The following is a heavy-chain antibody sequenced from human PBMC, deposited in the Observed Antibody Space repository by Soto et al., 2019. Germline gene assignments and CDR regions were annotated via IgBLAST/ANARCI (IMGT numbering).Heavy chain of an antibody. CDR2: IYYSGST. Sequence: SETLSLTCTVSSASISSSSYTWGWIRQPPGKGLEWIGSIYYSGSTYYNPSLNSRVTVSVDTSKNQFSLKLSSVTAADTAVYYCARAYGGYADYWGQGALVTVSS. CDR3: ARAYGGYADY. J-gene: IGHJ4*02. CDR1: SASISSSSYT. D-gene: IGHD5-12*01. V-gene: IGHV4-39*07.